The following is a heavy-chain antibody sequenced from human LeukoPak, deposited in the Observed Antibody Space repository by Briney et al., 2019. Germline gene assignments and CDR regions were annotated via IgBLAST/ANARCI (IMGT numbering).Heavy chain of an antibody. J-gene: IGHJ4*02. V-gene: IGHV1-2*06. CDR3: ARVGRESSTGWLDY. D-gene: IGHD6-19*01. CDR1: GYTFTSNY. Sequence: ASVKVSCKASGYTFTSNYIHWVRQAPGQGPEWMGRINVKSGATDYAQKFQGRVTVTRDTSISTAYMELSSLRSDDTAVYYCARVGRESSTGWLDYWGQGTLVTVSS. CDR2: INVKSGAT.